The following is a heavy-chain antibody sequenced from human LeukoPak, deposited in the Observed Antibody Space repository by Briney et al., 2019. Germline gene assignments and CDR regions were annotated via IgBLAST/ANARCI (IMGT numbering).Heavy chain of an antibody. CDR3: ARQDRITIFGVVIIRGDY. J-gene: IGHJ4*02. D-gene: IGHD3-3*01. Sequence: SETLSLTCTVSGYSINSGYYWDWIRQPPGKGLEWIGSMYHGGITYYSPSLKSRVTISVDTSKNQFSLKLSSVTAADTAVYYCARQDRITIFGVVIIRGDYWGQGTLVTVSS. V-gene: IGHV4-38-2*02. CDR2: MYHGGIT. CDR1: GYSINSGYY.